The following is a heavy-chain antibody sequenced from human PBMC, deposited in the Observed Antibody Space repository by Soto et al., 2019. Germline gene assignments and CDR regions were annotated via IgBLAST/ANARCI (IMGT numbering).Heavy chain of an antibody. CDR1: GFTFSSYA. V-gene: IGHV3-23*01. D-gene: IGHD3-22*01. CDR3: AKDRYLDHDSRGYLFDN. Sequence: GGSLRLSCAASGFTFSSYAMSWVRQAPGKGLEWVSAISRYGDITYYADSVEGRFSISRDNSKNTLYLQMNSLRAEDTAVYYCAKDRYLDHDSRGYLFDNWGQGTLVTVSS. J-gene: IGHJ4*02. CDR2: ISRYGDIT.